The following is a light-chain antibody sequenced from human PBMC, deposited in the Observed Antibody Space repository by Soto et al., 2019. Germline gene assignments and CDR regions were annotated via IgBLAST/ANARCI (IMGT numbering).Light chain of an antibody. CDR3: CSYAGDYTWV. CDR1: SSDIGGYDY. Sequence: QSALTQPRSVSGSPGHSVTISCTGTSSDIGGYDYVSWYQQHPGKAPALLIYDVNKRLSGVPDRFSGSKSGNTASLTISGLQADDEAAFYCCSYAGDYTWVFGGGTKLTVL. V-gene: IGLV2-11*01. J-gene: IGLJ3*02. CDR2: DVN.